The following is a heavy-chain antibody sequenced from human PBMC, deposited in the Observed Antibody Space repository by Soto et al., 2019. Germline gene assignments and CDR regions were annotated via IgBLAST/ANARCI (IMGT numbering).Heavy chain of an antibody. D-gene: IGHD4-17*01. J-gene: IGHJ6*02. CDR2: ISGSGTTI. CDR1: GFTFRSYS. CDR3: ASSVTTLFSYYYYGVDV. V-gene: IGHV3-48*02. Sequence: PGGSLRLSCAGSGFTFRSYSMNWVRQAPGKGLEWVSYISGSGTTIDYADSVKGRFTISRDNAKNSLFLQMNRLRDEDTAVYYCASSVTTLFSYYYYGVDVWGQGTTVTVSS.